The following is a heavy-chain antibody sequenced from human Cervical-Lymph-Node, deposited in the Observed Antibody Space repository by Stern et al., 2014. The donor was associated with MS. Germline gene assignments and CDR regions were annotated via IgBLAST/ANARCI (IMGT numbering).Heavy chain of an antibody. Sequence: QVQLVQSGAEVKKPGASLNISCKASGYTFNTYSVHWIRQAPGQGLEWLGLVTPKGGGTNYAPTFQGRVTMTSDTSTSTVYMRLSSLTSNDTAVYYCATLCSGDCKTDSWGQGTLVTVSS. CDR1: GYTFNTYS. CDR3: ATLCSGDCKTDS. V-gene: IGHV1-46*02. CDR2: VTPKGGGT. J-gene: IGHJ4*02. D-gene: IGHD2-21*02.